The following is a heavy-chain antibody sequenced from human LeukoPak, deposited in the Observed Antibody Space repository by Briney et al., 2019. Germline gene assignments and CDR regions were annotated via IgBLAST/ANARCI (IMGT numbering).Heavy chain of an antibody. D-gene: IGHD3-10*01. V-gene: IGHV3-23*01. CDR3: ARDSQRGDPYYYYHMDV. CDR1: GFTFSSFI. Sequence: GGSLRLSCAASAASGFTFSSFIMNWVRQAPGKGLEWVSAISGSGGSTYYADSVKGRFTISRDNSKNTLYVQMNSLRAEDTAVYYCARDSQRGDPYYYYHMDVWGKGTTVTVSS. CDR2: ISGSGGST. J-gene: IGHJ6*03.